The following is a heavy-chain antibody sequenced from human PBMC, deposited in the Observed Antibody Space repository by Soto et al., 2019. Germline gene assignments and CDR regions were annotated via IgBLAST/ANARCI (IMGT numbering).Heavy chain of an antibody. D-gene: IGHD2-2*01. Sequence: ASVKVSCKAPGGTFSSYAISWVRQAPGQGLEWMGGIIPIFGTPNYAQKFQGRVTITADESTSTAYMELSSLRSEDTAVYYCARGDIVVVPAAIHYYYYYGMDVWGQGTTVTVSS. CDR1: GGTFSSYA. J-gene: IGHJ6*02. CDR2: IIPIFGTP. V-gene: IGHV1-69*13. CDR3: ARGDIVVVPAAIHYYYYYGMDV.